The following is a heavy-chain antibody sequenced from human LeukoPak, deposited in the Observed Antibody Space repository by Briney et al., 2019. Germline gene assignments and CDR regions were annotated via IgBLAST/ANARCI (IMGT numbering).Heavy chain of an antibody. CDR1: GFTFSSYA. J-gene: IGHJ4*02. CDR2: ISYDGSNK. CDR3: ARDWSEVDY. Sequence: GGSLRLSCAASGFTFSSYAMHWVRQAPGKGLEWVAVISYDGSNKYYADSVKGRFTISRDNSKNTLYLQMNSLRAEDTAVYYCARDWSEVDYWGQGTLVTVSS. V-gene: IGHV3-30-3*01.